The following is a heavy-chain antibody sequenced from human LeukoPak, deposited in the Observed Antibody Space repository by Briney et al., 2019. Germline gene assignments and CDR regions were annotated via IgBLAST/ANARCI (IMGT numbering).Heavy chain of an antibody. V-gene: IGHV3-66*02. D-gene: IGHD4-23*01. CDR3: ARSYGGNSHFDY. CDR2: IYSGGST. Sequence: GGSLRLSCAASGFTVSSNYMSWVRQAPGKGLEWVAVIYSGGSTYYADSVKGRFTIPRDESKNTLYLQMNSLRGEDTAVYYCARSYGGNSHFDYWGQGTLVTVSS. CDR1: GFTVSSNY. J-gene: IGHJ4*02.